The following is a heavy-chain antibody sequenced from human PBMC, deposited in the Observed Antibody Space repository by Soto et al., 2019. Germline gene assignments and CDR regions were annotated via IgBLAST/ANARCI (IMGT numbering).Heavy chain of an antibody. D-gene: IGHD7-27*01. V-gene: IGHV3-30-3*01. CDR2: ISYDGTNK. Sequence: QVQLVESGGGVVQPGRSLRLSCAASGFSFSISPMHWVRQAPGKGPAWEALISYDGTNKFYADSVKGRFTISRDNSKSTLYLQVDRLRPEDAAVYYCARDPKTSGGQHWAFNYFDSWGQGTLVTVSS. CDR1: GFSFSISP. J-gene: IGHJ4*02. CDR3: ARDPKTSGGQHWAFNYFDS.